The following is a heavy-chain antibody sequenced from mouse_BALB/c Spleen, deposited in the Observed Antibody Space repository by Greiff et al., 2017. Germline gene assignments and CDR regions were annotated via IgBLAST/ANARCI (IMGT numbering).Heavy chain of an antibody. Sequence: VKLQESGAELVKPGASVKLSCKASGYTFTSYWMHWVKQRPGQGLEWIGEINPSNGRTNYNEKFKSKATLTVDKSSSTAYMQLSSLTSEDSAVYYCARRITTDWYFDVWGAGTTVTVSS. CDR3: ARRITTDWYFDV. CDR2: INPSNGRT. J-gene: IGHJ1*01. CDR1: GYTFTSYW. V-gene: IGHV1S81*02. D-gene: IGHD2-4*01.